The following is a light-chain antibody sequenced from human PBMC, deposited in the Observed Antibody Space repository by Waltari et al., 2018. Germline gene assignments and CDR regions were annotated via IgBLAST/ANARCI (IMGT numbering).Light chain of an antibody. CDR3: SSYTSTNTYV. CDR1: SSDVGAQNY. CDR2: DVN. J-gene: IGLJ1*01. V-gene: IGLV2-14*03. Sequence: QSALTQPAAVSESPGQSITISCTGTSSDVGAQNYVSWYQQHPGEAPKLMIYDVNKRPSGTSNRFSGSKSGNTASLSISGLQAEDEADYYCSSYTSTNTYVFGSGTKDTVL.